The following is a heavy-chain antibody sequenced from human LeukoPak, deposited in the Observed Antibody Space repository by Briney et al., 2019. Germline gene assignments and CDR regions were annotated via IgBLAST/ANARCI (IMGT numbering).Heavy chain of an antibody. Sequence: PGGSLTLSCAASGFTLSSYATSWVRQAPGKGLAWVPVISGSGGSISYADSVKGWFTISRDNSKNTLYLQMNSLRAEDTALYYCAKDRLSTPTAPRFDPWGQGTQVTVSS. D-gene: IGHD4-23*01. CDR2: ISGSGGSI. V-gene: IGHV3-23*01. J-gene: IGHJ5*02. CDR3: AKDRLSTPTAPRFDP. CDR1: GFTLSSYA.